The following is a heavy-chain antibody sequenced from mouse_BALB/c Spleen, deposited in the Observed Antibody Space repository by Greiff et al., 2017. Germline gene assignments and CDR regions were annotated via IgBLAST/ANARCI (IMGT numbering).Heavy chain of an antibody. Sequence: LQHPGSELVRPGASVKLSCKASGYTFTSYWMHWVKQRPGQGLEWIGNIYPGSGSTNYDEKFKSKATLTVDTSSSTAYMQLSSLTSEDSAVYYWTPNYYGSRGYWYFDVWGAGTTVTVSS. CDR3: TPNYYGSRGYWYFDV. J-gene: IGHJ1*01. CDR2: IYPGSGST. CDR1: GYTFTSYW. D-gene: IGHD1-1*01. V-gene: IGHV1S22*01.